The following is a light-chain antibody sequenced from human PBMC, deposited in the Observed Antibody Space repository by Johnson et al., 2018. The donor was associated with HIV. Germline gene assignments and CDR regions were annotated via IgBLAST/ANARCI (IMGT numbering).Light chain of an antibody. Sequence: QSVLTQPPSVSAAPGQRVTISCSGSSSNIGNNYVSWYQQLPGTAPKLLIYDNHKRPSGIPDRFSGSKSGTSVTLAITGLQTGDEVDYYCGTWDSSLSAGGVFGTGTKVTVL. CDR3: GTWDSSLSAGGV. J-gene: IGLJ1*01. CDR1: SSNIGNNY. CDR2: DNH. V-gene: IGLV1-51*01.